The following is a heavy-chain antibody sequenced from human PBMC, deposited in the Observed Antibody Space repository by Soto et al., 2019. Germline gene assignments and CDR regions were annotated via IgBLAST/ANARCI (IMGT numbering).Heavy chain of an antibody. CDR2: ISGSGGST. J-gene: IGHJ4*02. Sequence: VGSLRLSCAASGFTFSSYAMSWVRQAPGKGLEWVSGISGSGGSTYQADSVKGRFTISRDNSKNTLYLQMNSLRVEDTAVYYCADGGEWLFNFEYWCQGTLVTVSS. D-gene: IGHD3-3*01. CDR3: ADGGEWLFNFEY. V-gene: IGHV3-23*01. CDR1: GFTFSSYA.